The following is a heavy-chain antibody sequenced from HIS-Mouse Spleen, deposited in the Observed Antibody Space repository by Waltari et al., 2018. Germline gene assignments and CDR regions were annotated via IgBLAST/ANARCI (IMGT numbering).Heavy chain of an antibody. CDR2: ISAYNGNT. CDR3: ARSESRFLEWLDWFDP. V-gene: IGHV1-18*01. D-gene: IGHD3-3*01. CDR1: GYTFTSYG. Sequence: QVQLVQSGAEVKKPGASVKVSCKASGYTFTSYGISWVRQAPGQGLEWMGWISAYNGNTNYAKKLQGRVTMTTDTSTSTAYMELRSLRSDDTAVYYCARSESRFLEWLDWFDPWGQGTLVTVSS. J-gene: IGHJ5*02.